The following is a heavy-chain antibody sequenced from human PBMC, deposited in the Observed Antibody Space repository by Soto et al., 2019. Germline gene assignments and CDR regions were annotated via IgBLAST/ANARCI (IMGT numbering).Heavy chain of an antibody. CDR2: VWLDGSNK. D-gene: IGHD6-13*01. CDR1: GFTFSSYG. V-gene: IGHV3-33*01. Sequence: QVQLVESGGGVVQPGRSLRLSCAASGFTFSSYGLHWVRQAPGKGLEWVAVVWLDGSNKYYADSVKGRFTISRDNSKNTLYLQMNSLRAEDTAVYYCARGGSSSWYLHWFDTWGQGTLVTVSS. CDR3: ARGGSSSWYLHWFDT. J-gene: IGHJ5*02.